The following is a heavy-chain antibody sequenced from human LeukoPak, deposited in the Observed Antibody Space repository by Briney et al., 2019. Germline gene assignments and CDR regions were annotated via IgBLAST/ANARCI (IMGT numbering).Heavy chain of an antibody. CDR2: IYYSGST. V-gene: IGHV4-39*07. CDR1: GGSISSSSYY. Sequence: SETLSLTCTVSGGSISSSSYYWGWIRQPPGKGLEWIGSIYYSGSTYYNPSLKSRVTISVDTSKNQFSLKLSSVTAADTAVYYCARVAVTTGKGAFDIWGQGAAVIVSS. J-gene: IGHJ3*02. D-gene: IGHD4-11*01. CDR3: ARVAVTTGKGAFDI.